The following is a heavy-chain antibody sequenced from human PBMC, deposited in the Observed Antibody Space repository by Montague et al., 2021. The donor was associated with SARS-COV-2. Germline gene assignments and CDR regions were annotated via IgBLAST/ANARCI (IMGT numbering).Heavy chain of an antibody. D-gene: IGHD3-10*02. CDR2: IYYSGSA. J-gene: IGHJ5*02. CDR1: GGSITYSSYY. Sequence: SETLSLTCTMSGGSITYSSYYWGWIRLPPGKGLEWIGSIYYSGSAYYNASLKSRVTMSLDMSKNQLSLRLKSTTAADTAVYFCARAPFYYVSGVHYRNWFDPWGQGTVVTVSS. CDR3: ARAPFYYVSGVHYRNWFDP. V-gene: IGHV4-39*07.